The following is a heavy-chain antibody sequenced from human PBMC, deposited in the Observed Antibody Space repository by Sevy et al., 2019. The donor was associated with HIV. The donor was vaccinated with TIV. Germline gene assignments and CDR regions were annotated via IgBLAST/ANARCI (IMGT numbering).Heavy chain of an antibody. D-gene: IGHD2-15*01. CDR2: MSGSGGII. J-gene: IGHJ6*02. Sequence: GGSLRLSCAASGFSFSDSYMSWIRQAPGKGLEWLSYMSGSGGIIYYADSVKGRFTISRDNAKNSLYLQMNSLRAEDTAVYYCARVVAYCSGGSCFPGYYYGMDVWGQGTTVTVSS. CDR1: GFSFSDSY. V-gene: IGHV3-11*04. CDR3: ARVVAYCSGGSCFPGYYYGMDV.